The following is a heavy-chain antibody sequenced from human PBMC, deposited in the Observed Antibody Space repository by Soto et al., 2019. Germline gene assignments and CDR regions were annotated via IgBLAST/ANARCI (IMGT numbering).Heavy chain of an antibody. CDR2: VWHDGSIA. CDR3: ARDPRAARPSAMDV. V-gene: IGHV3-33*08. CDR1: GFIFSNFG. J-gene: IGHJ6*02. D-gene: IGHD6-6*01. Sequence: QVQLVESGGGVVQPGRSLRLSCGSSGFIFSNFGMHWVRQAPGQGLEWVGAVWHDGSIAVVAESVKRRFTISRHKSKNTLYLQMICLRSEDTAVYYCARDPRAARPSAMDVWGQGTTVTVSS.